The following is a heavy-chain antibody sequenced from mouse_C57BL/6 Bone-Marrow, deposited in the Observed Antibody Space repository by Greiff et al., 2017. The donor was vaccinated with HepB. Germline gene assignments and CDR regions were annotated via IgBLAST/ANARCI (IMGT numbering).Heavy chain of an antibody. J-gene: IGHJ4*01. CDR3: ARTLQYAMDY. CDR1: GFTFSDYG. CDR2: ISSGSSTI. V-gene: IGHV5-17*01. Sequence: EVHLVESGGGLVKPGGSLKLSCAASGFTFSDYGMHWVRQAPEKGLEWVAYISSGSSTIYYADTVKGRFTISRDNAKNTLFLQMTSLRSEDTAMYYCARTLQYAMDYWGQGTSVTVSS. D-gene: IGHD1-1*01.